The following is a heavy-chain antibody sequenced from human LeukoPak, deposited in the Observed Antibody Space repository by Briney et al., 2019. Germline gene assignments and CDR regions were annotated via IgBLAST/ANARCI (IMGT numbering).Heavy chain of an antibody. D-gene: IGHD1-7*01. Sequence: SETLSLTCTVSGGSISSYYWSWIRQPPGKGLEWIGRIYSTGSTNYNPSLMSRVTMSIDTSKNQFSLKLRSVTAADTAVYYCARVLSITGTPYYFDYWGQGTLVTVSS. CDR3: ARVLSITGTPYYFDY. J-gene: IGHJ4*02. CDR2: IYSTGST. CDR1: GGSISSYY. V-gene: IGHV4-4*07.